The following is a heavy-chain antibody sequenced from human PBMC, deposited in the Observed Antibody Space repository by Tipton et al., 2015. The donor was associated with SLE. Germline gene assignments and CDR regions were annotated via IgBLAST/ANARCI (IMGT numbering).Heavy chain of an antibody. V-gene: IGHV4-30-2*01. D-gene: IGHD3-22*01. CDR1: GGSISSGGYS. CDR2: IYHSGST. Sequence: TLSLTCAVSGGSISSGGYSWSWIRQPPGKGLEWIGYIYHSGSTYYNPSLKSRVTISVDRSKNQFSLKLSSVTAADTAVYYCARDALLHYDSSGSGAFDIWGQGTMVTVSS. J-gene: IGHJ3*02. CDR3: ARDALLHYDSSGSGAFDI.